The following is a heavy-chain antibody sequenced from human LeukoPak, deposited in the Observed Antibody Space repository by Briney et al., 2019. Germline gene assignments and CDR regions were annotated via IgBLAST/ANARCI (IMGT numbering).Heavy chain of an antibody. CDR3: AREGTTWYEFDY. D-gene: IGHD6-13*01. CDR2: IYSSGST. V-gene: IGHV4-4*07. CDR1: GGSISRYY. J-gene: IGHJ4*02. Sequence: PSETLSLTCTVSGGSISRYYWSFLRQPAGKGLEWIGRIYSSGSTNHNPSLKSRLTMSVDTSKNQFSLKLTSVTAADTAVYYCAREGTTWYEFDYWGQGTPVTVSS.